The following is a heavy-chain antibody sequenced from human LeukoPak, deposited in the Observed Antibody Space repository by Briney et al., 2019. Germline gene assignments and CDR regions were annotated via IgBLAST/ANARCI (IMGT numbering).Heavy chain of an antibody. V-gene: IGHV1-69*06. D-gene: IGHD2-15*01. CDR3: ARDCSGGSCYPNWFDP. J-gene: IGHJ5*02. CDR2: IIPIFGTA. CDR1: GGTFSSYA. Sequence: GSSVKVSCKASGGTFSSYAISWVRQAPGQGLEWMGGIIPIFGTANYAQKFQGRVTITADKSTSTAYMELSSLRSEDTAVYYCARDCSGGSCYPNWFDPWGQGTLVTVSS.